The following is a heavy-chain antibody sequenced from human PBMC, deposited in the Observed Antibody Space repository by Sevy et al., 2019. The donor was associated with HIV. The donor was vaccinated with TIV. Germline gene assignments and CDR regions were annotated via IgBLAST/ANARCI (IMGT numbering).Heavy chain of an antibody. CDR2: IKADGGDK. D-gene: IGHD3-16*01. V-gene: IGHV3-7*01. CDR1: GFTFSANW. CDR3: AHETFGRFES. J-gene: IGHJ4*02. Sequence: GGSLRLSCAASGFTFSANWMNWVRQAPGKGLEWVANIKADGGDKHYVDSVKGRFTISRDNAKNLLFLQMNSLRVEDTAVYYCAHETFGRFESWGQGTLVTVSS.